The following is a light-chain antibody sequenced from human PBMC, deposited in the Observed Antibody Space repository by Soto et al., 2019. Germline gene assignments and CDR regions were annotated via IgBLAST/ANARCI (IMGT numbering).Light chain of an antibody. CDR2: GAS. CDR1: QSVSSD. V-gene: IGKV3-15*01. Sequence: EIVMTQSPATLSVSPGARAPLSCRASQSVSSDLAWYQQKPGQAPRLLIYGASTRATGIPARFTGSGSGSAFTLTISRLEPEDFAVYCCQQYGSSPRTFGQGTKVDIK. J-gene: IGKJ1*01. CDR3: QQYGSSPRT.